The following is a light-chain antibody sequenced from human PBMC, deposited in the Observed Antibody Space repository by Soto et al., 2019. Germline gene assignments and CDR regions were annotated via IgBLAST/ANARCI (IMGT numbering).Light chain of an antibody. V-gene: IGLV3-9*01. Sequence: SYELTQPLSVSVALGQTARFTCGGNNIGSKNVHWYQQKPGQAPVLVIYRDSNRPSGIPERFSGSNSGNTATLTISRAQAGDEADYYCQVWDSSTAVFGTGTKVTVL. CDR3: QVWDSSTAV. CDR2: RDS. J-gene: IGLJ1*01. CDR1: NIGSKN.